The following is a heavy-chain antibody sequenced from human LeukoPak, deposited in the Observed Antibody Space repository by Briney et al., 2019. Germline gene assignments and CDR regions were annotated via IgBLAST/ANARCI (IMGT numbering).Heavy chain of an antibody. D-gene: IGHD1-26*01. J-gene: IGHJ4*02. Sequence: SETLSLTCTVSGGSINSVLHYWAWIRQPPGKGLEWIGDIYYTGSTYYTPSLKSRVTISVDKSEDQLSLKLSSLTAADTAVYYFARRRDGTSNFDSGGLGTLVTVSS. V-gene: IGHV4-39*01. CDR3: ARRRDGTSNFDS. CDR2: IYYTGST. CDR1: GGSINSVLHY.